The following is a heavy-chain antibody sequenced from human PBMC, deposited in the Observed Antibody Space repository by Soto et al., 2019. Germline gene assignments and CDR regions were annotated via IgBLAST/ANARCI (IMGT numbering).Heavy chain of an antibody. CDR1: GGTFSNYA. CDR2: IIPIFGTA. V-gene: IGHV1-69*01. CDR3: ARGVVVVVAATPDNYYYGMDV. Sequence: QVQLVQSGAEVKKPGSSVKVSCKASGGTFSNYAINWVRQAPGQGLEWMGGIIPIFGTANYAQKFQGRVTITADESTSTAYLDLSSLRSEDTAVYYCARGVVVVVAATPDNYYYGMDVWGQGTTVTVSS. J-gene: IGHJ6*02. D-gene: IGHD2-15*01.